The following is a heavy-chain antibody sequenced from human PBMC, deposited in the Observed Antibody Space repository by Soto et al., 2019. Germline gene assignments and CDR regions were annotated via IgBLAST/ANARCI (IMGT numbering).Heavy chain of an antibody. CDR3: ARDHLGRYYYDSSGYYPPDY. J-gene: IGHJ4*02. CDR1: GYTFTSYY. V-gene: IGHV1-46*01. D-gene: IGHD3-22*01. CDR2: INPTGGTT. Sequence: SVKVSCKASGYTFTSYYMHWVRQAPGQGLEWMGIINPTGGTTTYAPRFQGRVTMTRDTSTSTVYMELSSLTSEDTAVYYCARDHLGRYYYDSSGYYPPDYWGRGTLVTVSS.